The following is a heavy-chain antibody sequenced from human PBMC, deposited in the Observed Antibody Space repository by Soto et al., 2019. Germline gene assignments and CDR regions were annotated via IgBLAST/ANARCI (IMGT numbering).Heavy chain of an antibody. Sequence: KTSETLSLTCTVSGGAINSTVYYWGWIRQPPGKDLEWIGRSNYCGPTYYSPSLQSRVTISLDKAKNHFSLNLRSVTAADTAVYYCARHGDYSRSVYYYYGMDVWGQGTTVTVSS. CDR3: ARHGDYSRSVYYYYGMDV. D-gene: IGHD6-13*01. CDR1: GGAINSTVYY. J-gene: IGHJ6*02. CDR2: SNYCGPT. V-gene: IGHV4-39*01.